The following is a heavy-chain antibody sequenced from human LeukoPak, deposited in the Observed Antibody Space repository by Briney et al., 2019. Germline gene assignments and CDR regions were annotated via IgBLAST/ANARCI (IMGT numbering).Heavy chain of an antibody. J-gene: IGHJ3*02. CDR1: EFIVSINY. V-gene: IGHV3-30*02. D-gene: IGHD6-6*01. Sequence: GGSLRLSCAASEFIVSINYMTWVRQAPGKGLEWVAFIRYDGSNKYYADSVKGRFTISRDNSKNTLYLQMNSLRAEDTAVYYCASPSSGPWQADAFDIWGQGTMVTVSS. CDR2: IRYDGSNK. CDR3: ASPSSGPWQADAFDI.